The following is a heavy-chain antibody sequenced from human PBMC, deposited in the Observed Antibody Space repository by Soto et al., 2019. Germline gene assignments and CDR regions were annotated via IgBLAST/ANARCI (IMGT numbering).Heavy chain of an antibody. Sequence: SETLSLTCAVSGGSISSGCYSWSWIRQPPGKGLEWIGYIYHSGSTNYNPSLKSRVTISVDTSRNQFSLKLRSVTAADTAVYYCAGTTWEEYFQHWGQGTVVTVSS. V-gene: IGHV4-30-2*01. CDR2: IYHSGST. D-gene: IGHD4-17*01. CDR3: AGTTWEEYFQH. CDR1: GGSISSGCYS. J-gene: IGHJ1*01.